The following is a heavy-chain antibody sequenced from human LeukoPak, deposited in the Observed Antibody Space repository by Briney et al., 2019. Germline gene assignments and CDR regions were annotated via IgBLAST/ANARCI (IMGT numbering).Heavy chain of an antibody. J-gene: IGHJ5*02. D-gene: IGHD1-1*01. CDR2: MNPNSGNT. Sequence: ASVKVSCKGSGYTFTSYVINWVRQATGQGLEWVGWMNPNSGNTGYAQKFQGRVTMTRNTAKSTAYMELSSLRSEDTAVYYCARARNWNDGVDWFDPWGQGTLVTVSS. CDR3: ARARNWNDGVDWFDP. CDR1: GYTFTSYV. V-gene: IGHV1-8*01.